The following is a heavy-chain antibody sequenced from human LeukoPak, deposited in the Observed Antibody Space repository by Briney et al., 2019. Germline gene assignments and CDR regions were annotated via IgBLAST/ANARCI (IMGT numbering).Heavy chain of an antibody. D-gene: IGHD2-2*02. CDR1: GYTFTSYG. Sequence: ASVQVSCKASGYTFTSYGISWVRQAPGQGLEWMGWISAYNGNTNYVQKLQGRVTMTTDTSTSTAYMELRSLRSDDTAVYYCARDRATGPATAILDYYGMDVWGKGTTVTVSS. CDR3: ARDRATGPATAILDYYGMDV. V-gene: IGHV1-18*04. CDR2: ISAYNGNT. J-gene: IGHJ6*04.